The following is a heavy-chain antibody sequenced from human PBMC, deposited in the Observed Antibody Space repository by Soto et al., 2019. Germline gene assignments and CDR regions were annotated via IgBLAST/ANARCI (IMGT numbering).Heavy chain of an antibody. D-gene: IGHD3-22*01. J-gene: IGHJ4*02. CDR3: AGLYDSSGW. CDR2: MNPNSGNT. CDR1: GYTFTSYD. Sequence: QVQLVQSGAEVKKPGASVKVSCKASGYTFTSYDINWVRQATGQGLEWMGWMNPNSGNTGYAQKSXDRXTXNRNTSISTAYMELSSLRSEDTAVYYCAGLYDSSGWWGQGTLVTVSS. V-gene: IGHV1-8*01.